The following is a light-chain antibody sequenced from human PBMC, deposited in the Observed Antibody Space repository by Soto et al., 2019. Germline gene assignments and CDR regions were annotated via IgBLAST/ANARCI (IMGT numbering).Light chain of an antibody. CDR3: QQRRNWPPGIT. CDR1: QSLSSN. V-gene: IGKV3-15*01. J-gene: IGKJ5*01. CDR2: GAS. Sequence: EIVMTQSPSTLSVSPGERVPRSCMASQSLSSNLAWYQQKPGQAPRLLIYGASTRATDIPARFSGSGSGTEFTLTISSLQSEDFAVYYCQQRRNWPPGITFGQGTRLEI.